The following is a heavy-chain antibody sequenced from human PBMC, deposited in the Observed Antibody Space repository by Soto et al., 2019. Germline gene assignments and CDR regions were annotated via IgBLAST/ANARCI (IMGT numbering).Heavy chain of an antibody. CDR2: MSWNGRSI. J-gene: IGHJ4*02. CDR3: ARYYHSVNWYYFDN. V-gene: IGHV3-20*04. D-gene: IGHD1-1*01. CDR1: GFTFDDYG. Sequence: GGSLRLSCEASGFTFDDYGMGWVRQAPGKGLEWVSGMSWNGRSITYADSVKGRFTISRDSAKKSLYLQMNSLAAADTALYYCARYYHSVNWYYFDNLGEGTLVTVSS.